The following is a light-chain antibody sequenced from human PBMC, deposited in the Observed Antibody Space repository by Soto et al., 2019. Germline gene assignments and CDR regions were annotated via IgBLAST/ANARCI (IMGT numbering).Light chain of an antibody. J-gene: IGKJ1*01. CDR1: QSVSTNY. CDR2: GAS. V-gene: IGKV3-20*01. CDR3: EQYGSLGT. Sequence: PGTECWSGGERTSLWWTASQSVSTNYLAWYQQKPGQAPRLLIYGASNRATGIPDRFSGSGSGTDFKLTISRLEPEDLAVYYCEQYGSLGTFGQGTKVDIK.